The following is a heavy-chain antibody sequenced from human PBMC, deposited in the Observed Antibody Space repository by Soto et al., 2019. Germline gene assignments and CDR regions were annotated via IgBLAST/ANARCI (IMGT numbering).Heavy chain of an antibody. J-gene: IGHJ4*02. CDR2: INHSGST. Sequence: SETLSLTCAVYGGSFSGYYWSWIRQPPGKGLEWIGEINHSGSTNYNPSLKSRVTTSVDTSKNQFSLKLSSVTAADTAVYYCASHDVVVIPPTGWDQGALVTVSS. V-gene: IGHV4-34*01. D-gene: IGHD3-16*01. CDR3: ASHDVVVIPPTG. CDR1: GGSFSGYY.